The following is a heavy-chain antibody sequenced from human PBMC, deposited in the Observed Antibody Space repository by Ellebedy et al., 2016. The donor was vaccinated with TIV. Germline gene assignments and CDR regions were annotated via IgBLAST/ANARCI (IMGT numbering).Heavy chain of an antibody. CDR2: IIPIFGTA. Sequence: SVKVSXXASGYTFTSYYMHWVRQAPGQGLEWMGGIIPIFGTANYAQKFQGRVTITADESTSTAYMELSSLRSEDTAVYYCAREVVAATGNYYYYGMDVWGQGTTVTVSS. D-gene: IGHD2-15*01. V-gene: IGHV1-69*13. J-gene: IGHJ6*02. CDR3: AREVVAATGNYYYYGMDV. CDR1: GYTFTSYY.